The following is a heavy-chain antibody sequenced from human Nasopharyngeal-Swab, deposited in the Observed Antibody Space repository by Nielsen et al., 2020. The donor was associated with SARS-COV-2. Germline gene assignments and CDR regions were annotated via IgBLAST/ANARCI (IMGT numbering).Heavy chain of an antibody. CDR1: GFTFSSYS. CDR2: ISSSSSYI. V-gene: IGHV3-21*01. CDR3: ARDLGDEPLELYIRYYYYGMDV. D-gene: IGHD1-7*01. J-gene: IGHJ6*02. Sequence: GESLKISCAASGFTFSSYSMNWVRQAPGKGLEWVSSISSSSSYIYYADSVKGRFTISRDNAKNSLYLQMNSLRAEDTAVYYCARDLGDEPLELYIRYYYYGMDVWGQGTTVTVSS.